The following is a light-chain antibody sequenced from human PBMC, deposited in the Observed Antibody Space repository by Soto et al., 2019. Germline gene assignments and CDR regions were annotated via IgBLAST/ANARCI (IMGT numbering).Light chain of an antibody. CDR1: QGISSY. J-gene: IGKJ1*01. V-gene: IGKV1-9*01. CDR2: AAS. Sequence: IQLTQSPSSLSACVGDRVTITCRASQGISSYLAWYQQKPGKAPKLLIYAASTLQSGVPSRFSGSGSGTEFTLTISSLQPDDFATYYCQQYNSQWTFGQGTKVDI. CDR3: QQYNSQWT.